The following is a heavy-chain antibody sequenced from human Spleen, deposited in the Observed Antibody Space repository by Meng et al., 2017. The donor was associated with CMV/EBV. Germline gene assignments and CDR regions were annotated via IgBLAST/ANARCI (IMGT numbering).Heavy chain of an antibody. D-gene: IGHD3-3*01. Sequence: GGSLRLSCAASGFTFSSYAMHWVRQAPGKGLEWVAVISSDGSNKYYADSVKGRFTISRDNAKNSLYLQMNSLRAEDTAVYHCARGRGVTIFGVFDYWGQGILVTVSS. J-gene: IGHJ4*02. CDR3: ARGRGVTIFGVFDY. CDR1: GFTFSSYA. V-gene: IGHV3-30-3*01. CDR2: ISSDGSNK.